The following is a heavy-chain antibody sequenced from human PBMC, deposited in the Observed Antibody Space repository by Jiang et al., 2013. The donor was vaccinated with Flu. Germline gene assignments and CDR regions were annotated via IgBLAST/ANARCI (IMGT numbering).Heavy chain of an antibody. Sequence: SGGGVVQPGRSLRLSCAASGFTFSSYGMHWVRQAPGKGLEWVAVIWYDGSNKYYADSVKGRFTISRDNSKNTLYLQMNSLRAEDTAVYYCARDLKRGGMDVWGQGTTVTVSS. D-gene: IGHD3-16*01. J-gene: IGHJ6*02. V-gene: IGHV3-33*01. CDR2: IWYDGSNK. CDR3: ARDLKRGGMDV. CDR1: GFTFSSYG.